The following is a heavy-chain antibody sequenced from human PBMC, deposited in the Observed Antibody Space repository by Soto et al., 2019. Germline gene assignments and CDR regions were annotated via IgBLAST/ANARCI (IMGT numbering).Heavy chain of an antibody. CDR3: AKDSTIFGIINFDY. J-gene: IGHJ4*02. Sequence: GGSLRLSCAASGFTFSSYAMSWVRRAPGKGLEWVSGISGSGGRTHYADSLKGRFTISRDNSKNTLYLQMNSLRAEDTAVYYCAKDSTIFGIINFDYWGQGTPVTVS. CDR2: ISGSGGRT. D-gene: IGHD3-3*01. CDR1: GFTFSSYA. V-gene: IGHV3-23*01.